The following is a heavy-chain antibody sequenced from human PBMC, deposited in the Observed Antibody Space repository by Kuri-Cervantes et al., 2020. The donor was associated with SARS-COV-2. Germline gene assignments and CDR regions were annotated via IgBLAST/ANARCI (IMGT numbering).Heavy chain of an antibody. Sequence: GGSLKISCAASGFTFSSYAMSWVRQAPGKGLEWVSAISGSGGSTYYADSVKGRFTISRDNSKNTLYLQMNSLRVEDTAVYYCARDQGXLDPWWFDPWGQGTLVTVSS. J-gene: IGHJ5*02. CDR1: GFTFSSYA. CDR2: ISGSGGST. CDR3: ARDQGXLDPWWFDP. D-gene: IGHD3-16*01. V-gene: IGHV3-23*01.